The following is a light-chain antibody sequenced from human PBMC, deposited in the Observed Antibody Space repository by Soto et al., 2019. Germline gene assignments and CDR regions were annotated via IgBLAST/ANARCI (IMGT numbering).Light chain of an antibody. CDR3: GTWDSSLSAGV. V-gene: IGLV1-51*01. J-gene: IGLJ1*01. CDR1: NSNIGNNY. Sequence: QSALTQPPSVSATPGQTVTISCSGSNSNIGNNYVSWYQQLPGTAPKLLIYDNNKRPSEIPDRFSGSKSGPSATLGITGLQTGDEADYYCGTWDSSLSAGVFGTGTKV. CDR2: DNN.